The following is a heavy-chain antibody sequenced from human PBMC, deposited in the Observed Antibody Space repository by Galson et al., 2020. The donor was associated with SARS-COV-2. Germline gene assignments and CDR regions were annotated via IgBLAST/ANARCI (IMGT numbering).Heavy chain of an antibody. CDR3: ARGFFFDSSAYYPRFDY. D-gene: IGHD3-22*01. J-gene: IGHJ4*02. V-gene: IGHV4-34*01. CDR2: INHRGRT. CDR1: GGSFNGIY. Sequence: SETLSLTCSFYGGSFNGIYWSWIRQSPGKGLEWIGEINHRGRTNYNPSFKNRVSISMDTSKNQFSLKLSSVTAADTALYYCARGFFFDSSAYYPRFDYWGQGTLVTVSS.